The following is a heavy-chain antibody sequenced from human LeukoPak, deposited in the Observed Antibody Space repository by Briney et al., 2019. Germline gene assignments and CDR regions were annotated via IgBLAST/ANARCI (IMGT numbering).Heavy chain of an antibody. D-gene: IGHD3-22*01. CDR1: GGSISSYY. CDR2: IYYSGST. J-gene: IGHJ4*02. V-gene: IGHV4-59*01. CDR3: ARAVKYYDSSGYYLSYFDY. Sequence: SETLSLTCTVSGGSISSYYWSWIRQPPGKGLGWIGYIYYSGSTNYNPSLKSRVTISVDTSKNQFSLKLSSVTAADTAVYYCARAVKYYDSSGYYLSYFDYWGQGTLVTVSS.